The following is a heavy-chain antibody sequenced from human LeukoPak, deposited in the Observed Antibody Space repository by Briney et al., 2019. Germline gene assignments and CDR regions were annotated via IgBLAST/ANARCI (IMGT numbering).Heavy chain of an antibody. CDR3: ARDPRSGYLDY. V-gene: IGHV3-9*01. Sequence: GGSVRLSCAASGFTFDDYAMHWVRQAPGKGLEWVSGISWNSGSIGYADSVKGRFTISRDNAKNSLYLQMNSLRAEDTAVYYCARDPRSGYLDYWGQGTLVTVSS. D-gene: IGHD1-26*01. J-gene: IGHJ4*02. CDR2: ISWNSGSI. CDR1: GFTFDDYA.